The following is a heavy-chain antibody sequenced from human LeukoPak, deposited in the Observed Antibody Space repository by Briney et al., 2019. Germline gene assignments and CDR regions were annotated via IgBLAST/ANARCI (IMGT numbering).Heavy chain of an antibody. CDR1: GFTFSSYW. CDR2: IKQDGSEK. V-gene: IGHV3-7*01. CDR3: ARGGSGRLFDY. J-gene: IGHJ4*02. D-gene: IGHD3-10*01. Sequence: GGSLRLSCAASGFTFSSYWMSWVRQAPGKGLEWVANIKQDGSEKYYVDSVKGRFTISRDSAKNSLYLQMNSLRAEDTAVYYCARGGSGRLFDYWGQGTLVTVSS.